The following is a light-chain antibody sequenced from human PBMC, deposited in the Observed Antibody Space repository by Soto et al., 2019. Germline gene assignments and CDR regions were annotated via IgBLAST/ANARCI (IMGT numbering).Light chain of an antibody. Sequence: QSALTQPASVSGSPGQSITISCTGTSSDVGGYSYVSWYQHHPGKAPKLIIYEVAYRPSGVSNRFSGSKSGNTASLTISGLPAEDEADYYCTSYTKRTTLLFGGGTKLTVL. J-gene: IGLJ2*01. CDR3: TSYTKRTTLL. V-gene: IGLV2-14*01. CDR2: EVA. CDR1: SSDVGGYSY.